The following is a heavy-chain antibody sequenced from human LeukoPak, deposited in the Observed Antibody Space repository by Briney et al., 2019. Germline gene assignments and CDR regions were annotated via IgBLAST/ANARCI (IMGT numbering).Heavy chain of an antibody. CDR2: ISAYNGNT. V-gene: IGHV1-18*01. CDR1: GYAFTNYA. J-gene: IGHJ5*02. Sequence: GASVKVSCKASGYAFTNYAISWVRQAPGQGLEWMGWISAYNGNTNYAQKFQGRVILTTDTSTTTAYMEVRGLRSDDTAVYYCARDGVPAVVSCPGRFDPWGQGTLVTVSS. D-gene: IGHD2-2*01. CDR3: ARDGVPAVVSCPGRFDP.